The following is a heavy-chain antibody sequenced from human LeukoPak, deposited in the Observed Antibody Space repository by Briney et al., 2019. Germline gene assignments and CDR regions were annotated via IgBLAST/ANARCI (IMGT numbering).Heavy chain of an antibody. V-gene: IGHV3-23*01. CDR2: ISGSGGST. Sequence: ETLSLTCAVYGGSFSGYYWSWVRQAPGKGLEWVSAISGSGGSTYYADSVKGRFTISRDNSKNTLYLQMNSLRAEDTAVYYCAKDKSPYDSSGYYYGVDYWGQGTLVTVSS. CDR1: GGSFSGYY. CDR3: AKDKSPYDSSGYYYGVDY. J-gene: IGHJ4*02. D-gene: IGHD3-22*01.